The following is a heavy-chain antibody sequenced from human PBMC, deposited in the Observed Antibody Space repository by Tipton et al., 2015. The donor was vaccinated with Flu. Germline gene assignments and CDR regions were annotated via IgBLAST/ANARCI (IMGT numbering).Heavy chain of an antibody. Sequence: SLRLSCAASGFTFRSYGMHWVRQAPGRGLEWVAFTSHDGGIKYYADSVRGRFTISRDNSKNTLNLQMNSLRPEDTAVYYCARARYSGYSYGADYWGQGTLVIVSS. D-gene: IGHD5-12*01. CDR1: GFTFRSYG. V-gene: IGHV3-30*03. J-gene: IGHJ4*02. CDR2: TSHDGGIK. CDR3: ARARYSGYSYGADY.